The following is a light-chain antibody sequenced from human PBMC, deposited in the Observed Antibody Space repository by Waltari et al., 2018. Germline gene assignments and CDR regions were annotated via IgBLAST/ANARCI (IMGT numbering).Light chain of an antibody. CDR2: YKSASDT. CDR3: MIWRSSAWV. V-gene: IGLV5-45*02. J-gene: IGLJ3*02. CDR1: IYFNVSPSW. Sequence: QSVLTQPSSLPASPRASASLTCTLRIYFNVSPSWIYWYPQQPGSPPQFLLRYKSASDTQQGSGVPSRFSGSKDASANAGILLISGLQSEDEADYYCMIWRSSAWVFGGGTKLTVL.